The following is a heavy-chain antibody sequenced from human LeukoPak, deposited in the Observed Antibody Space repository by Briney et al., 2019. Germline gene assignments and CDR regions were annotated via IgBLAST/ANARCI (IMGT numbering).Heavy chain of an antibody. Sequence: GASVKVSCKASGYTFTGYYMHWVRQAPGQGLEWMGWINPNSGGTNYAQKFQGRVSMTRDTSISTAYMELIRLRSDDTAVYYCAGGGPITMIVVVITVGLDIWGQGTMVTVSS. CDR3: AGGGPITMIVVVITVGLDI. CDR1: GYTFTGYY. J-gene: IGHJ3*02. D-gene: IGHD3-22*01. CDR2: INPNSGGT. V-gene: IGHV1-2*02.